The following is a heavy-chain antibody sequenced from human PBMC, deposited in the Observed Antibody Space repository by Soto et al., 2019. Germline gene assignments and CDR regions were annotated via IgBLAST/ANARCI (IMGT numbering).Heavy chain of an antibody. CDR1: GDSVSSNSAA. J-gene: IGHJ6*02. CDR3: ARDRYYYVSGSEYYYGMDV. CDR2: TYYRSKWYN. V-gene: IGHV6-1*01. Sequence: QSQTLSLTCAISGDSVSSNSAAWTWIRQSPSRGLEWLGRTYYRSKWYNDYAVSVKSRITINPDTSKNQFSLQLNSVTPEDTAVYYCARDRYYYVSGSEYYYGMDVWGQGTTVTVSS. D-gene: IGHD3-10*01.